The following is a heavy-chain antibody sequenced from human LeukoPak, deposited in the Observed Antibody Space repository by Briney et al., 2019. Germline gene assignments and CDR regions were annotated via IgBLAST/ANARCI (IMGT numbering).Heavy chain of an antibody. V-gene: IGHV4-31*03. D-gene: IGHD2-15*01. CDR1: GGSISSGGYY. J-gene: IGHJ4*02. Sequence: SETLSLTCTVSGGSISSGGYYWSWIRQHPGKGLEWIGYIYYSGSTYYNPSLKSRVTISVDTSKNQFSLKLSSVTAADTAVYYCARSVVAATFYGDCYSDYWGQGTLVTVSS. CDR3: ARSVVAATFYGDCYSDY. CDR2: IYYSGST.